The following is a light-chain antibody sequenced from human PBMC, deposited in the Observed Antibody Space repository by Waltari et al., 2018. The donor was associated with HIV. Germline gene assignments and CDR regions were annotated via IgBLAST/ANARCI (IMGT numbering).Light chain of an antibody. V-gene: IGKV1-12*01. J-gene: IGKJ4*01. Sequence: IQMTQSPSYVSASIGDTVTISCRANESIGDLLAWYQQRPGEAPRLLFSSACSRESAVSSVSFAFGADTDFTLTIPGLESEDLATYYCQQASSFPHTFGGGTKV. CDR1: ESIGDL. CDR2: SAC. CDR3: QQASSFPHT.